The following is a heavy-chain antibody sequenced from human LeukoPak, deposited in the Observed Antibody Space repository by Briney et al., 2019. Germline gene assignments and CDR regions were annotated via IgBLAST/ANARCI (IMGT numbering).Heavy chain of an antibody. CDR3: AKVRVSHGYNWNHGPPFDY. J-gene: IGHJ4*02. V-gene: IGHV3-23*01. Sequence: GGSLRLSCAASGFTFSSYAMSWVRQAPGKGLEWVSAISGSGGSTYYADSVKGRFTVSRDNSKNTLYLQMNSLRAEDTAVYYCAKVRVSHGYNWNHGPPFDYWGQGTLVTVSS. CDR2: ISGSGGST. CDR1: GFTFSSYA. D-gene: IGHD1-14*01.